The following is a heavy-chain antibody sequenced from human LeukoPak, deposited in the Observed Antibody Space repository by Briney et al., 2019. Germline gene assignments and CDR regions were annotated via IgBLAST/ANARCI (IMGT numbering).Heavy chain of an antibody. D-gene: IGHD5-18*01. CDR1: GGSISSYY. CDR3: ARVPDTTPYYYYYYMDV. J-gene: IGHJ6*03. CDR2: IYYSGST. Sequence: SETLSLTCTVSGGSISSYYWSWLRQPPGKGLEWIGYIYYSGSTNYNPSLKSRVTISVDTSKNQFSLKLSSVTAADTAVYYCARVPDTTPYYYYYYMDVWGKGTTVTVSS. V-gene: IGHV4-59*01.